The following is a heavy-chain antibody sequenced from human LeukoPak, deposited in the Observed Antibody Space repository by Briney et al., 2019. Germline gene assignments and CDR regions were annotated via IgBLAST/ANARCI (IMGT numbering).Heavy chain of an antibody. CDR2: ISTTGTNI. D-gene: IGHD2/OR15-2a*01. Sequence: PGGSLRLSCAASGFTFSSYSMNWVRQAPGKGLEWISYISTTGTNINYADSVKGRFTISRDNSRTSLYLQMDNLRADDTAVYYCANFGPLFRSLNFWSQGALVTVSS. J-gene: IGHJ4*02. CDR3: ANFGPLFRSLNF. V-gene: IGHV3-48*04. CDR1: GFTFSSYS.